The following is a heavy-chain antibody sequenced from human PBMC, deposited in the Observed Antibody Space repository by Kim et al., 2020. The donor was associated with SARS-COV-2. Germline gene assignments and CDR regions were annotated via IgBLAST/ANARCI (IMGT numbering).Heavy chain of an antibody. D-gene: IGHD3-16*01. J-gene: IGHJ4*02. V-gene: IGHV3-30*18. Sequence: GGSLRLSCAASGFTFSSYGMHWVRQAPGKGLEWVAVISYDGSNKYYADSVKGRFTISRDNSKNTLYLQMNSLRAEDTAVYYCAKPSGGGYYFDYWGQGTLVTVSS. CDR1: GFTFSSYG. CDR2: ISYDGSNK. CDR3: AKPSGGGYYFDY.